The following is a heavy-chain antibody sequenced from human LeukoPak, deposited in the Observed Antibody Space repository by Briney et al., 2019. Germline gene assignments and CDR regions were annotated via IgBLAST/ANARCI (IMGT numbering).Heavy chain of an antibody. V-gene: IGHV1-69*13. CDR3: ATHRAAAGFAEYFQH. CDR2: IIPIFGTA. D-gene: IGHD6-13*01. J-gene: IGHJ1*01. Sequence: SVKVSCKASGGTFSSYAISWVRQAPGQGLEWMGGIIPIFGTANYAQKFQGRVTITADESTSTAYMEPSSLRSEDTAVYYCATHRAAAGFAEYFQHWGQGTLVTVSS. CDR1: GGTFSSYA.